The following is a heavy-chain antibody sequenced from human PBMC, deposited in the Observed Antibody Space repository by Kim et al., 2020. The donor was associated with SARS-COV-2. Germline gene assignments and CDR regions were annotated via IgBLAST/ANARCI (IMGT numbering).Heavy chain of an antibody. J-gene: IGHJ6*02. V-gene: IGHV4-39*01. CDR1: GGSISSSSYY. Sequence: SETLSLTCTVSGGSISSSSYYWGWIRQPPGKGLEWIGSIYYCGITYYNLSLKSRVTISVDTSKNQFSLKLSSVTAADTAVYYCARLPRLDTSGGYAMDVWGQGTTVTVSS. CDR3: ARLPRLDTSGGYAMDV. D-gene: IGHD3-22*01. CDR2: IYYCGIT.